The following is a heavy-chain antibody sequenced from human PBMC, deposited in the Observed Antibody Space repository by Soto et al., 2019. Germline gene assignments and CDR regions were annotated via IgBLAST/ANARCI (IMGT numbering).Heavy chain of an antibody. CDR3: ARVGGRGWSAFDP. CDR2: IYYSGST. J-gene: IGHJ5*02. V-gene: IGHV4-59*01. Sequence: QVQLQESGPGLVKPSETLSLTCTVSGGSISSYYWNWIRQPPGKGLEWIGYIYYSGSTNYNPSLKNRVTISVDTSKNEFSLTLSAVTAADTAVYYCARVGGRGWSAFDPWGQGTLVTVSS. CDR1: GGSISSYY. D-gene: IGHD1-26*01.